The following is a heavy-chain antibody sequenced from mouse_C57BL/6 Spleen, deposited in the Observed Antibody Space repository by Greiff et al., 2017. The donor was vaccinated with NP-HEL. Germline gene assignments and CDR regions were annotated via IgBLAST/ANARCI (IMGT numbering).Heavy chain of an antibody. J-gene: IGHJ1*03. Sequence: QVQLQQSGAELVRPGASVTLSCKASGYTFTDYEMHWVKQTPVHGLEWIGAIDPETGGTAYNQKFKGKAILTADKSSSTAYMELRSLTSEDSAVYYCTRPITTVVAGDWYFDVWGTGTTVTVSS. V-gene: IGHV1-15*01. CDR1: GYTFTDYE. D-gene: IGHD1-1*01. CDR3: TRPITTVVAGDWYFDV. CDR2: IDPETGGT.